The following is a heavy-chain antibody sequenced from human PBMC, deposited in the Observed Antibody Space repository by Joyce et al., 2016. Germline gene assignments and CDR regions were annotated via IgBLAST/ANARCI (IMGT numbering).Heavy chain of an antibody. CDR1: GYSFTMYW. V-gene: IGHV5-51*01. J-gene: IGHJ4*02. CDR2: NYPADSDT. CDR3: ARRGQAWYADY. D-gene: IGHD6-13*01. Sequence: EVQLVQSGAEVKKPGESLRISCKASGYSFTMYWIGWVRQMPGKGREWMGRNYPADSDTRYRPSFQGQVTISVDKAINTAYLQWSSLKASDSAIYYCARRGQAWYADYWGQGTLVTVSS.